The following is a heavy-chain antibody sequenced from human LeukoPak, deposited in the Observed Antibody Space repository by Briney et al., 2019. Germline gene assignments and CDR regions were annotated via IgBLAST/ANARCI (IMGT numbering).Heavy chain of an antibody. CDR1: GGSFSDYY. CDR3: ARTRRHYYGSGKNLTPWPAGLDA. D-gene: IGHD3-10*01. Sequence: SETLSLTCTVSGGSFSDYYWTWLRQPPGGGLEWIGYSGSTNYNPSLKSRVTISIDTSKRHFSQTLSSVTAADTAVYYCARTRRHYYGSGKNLTPWPAGLDAWGQGTTVIVS. V-gene: IGHV4-59*01. CDR2: SGST. J-gene: IGHJ6*02.